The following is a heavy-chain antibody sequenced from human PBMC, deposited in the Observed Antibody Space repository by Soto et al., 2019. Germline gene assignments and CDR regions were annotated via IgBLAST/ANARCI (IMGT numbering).Heavy chain of an antibody. CDR3: AILTKPTAVTTAFRGGCGLDV. D-gene: IGHD4-17*01. CDR1: GDFISYYS. J-gene: IGHJ6*02. CDR2: VYSTGTI. V-gene: IGHV4-4*07. Sequence: SETLSLTCTVSGDFISYYSWAWIRQSAGKGLEWIGRVYSTGTIFYNPPLKSRVTISVDTSRNQFSLKLTSVTAADTAVYYCAILTKPTAVTTAFRGGCGLDVWGQGTTVTVSS.